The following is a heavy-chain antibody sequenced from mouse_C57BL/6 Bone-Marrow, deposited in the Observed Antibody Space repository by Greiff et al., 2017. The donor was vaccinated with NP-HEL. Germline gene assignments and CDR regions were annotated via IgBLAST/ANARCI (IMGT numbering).Heavy chain of an antibody. CDR3: VRQGLVYYAMDY. V-gene: IGHV10-1*01. D-gene: IGHD6-2*01. CDR1: GFSFNTYA. CDR2: IRSKSNNYAT. Sequence: EVQLVESGGGLVQPKGSLKLSCAASGFSFNTYAMNWVRQAPGKGLEWVARIRSKSNNYATYYADSVKDRFTISRDDSESMLYLQMNNLKTEDTAMYYCVRQGLVYYAMDYWGQGTSVTVSS. J-gene: IGHJ4*01.